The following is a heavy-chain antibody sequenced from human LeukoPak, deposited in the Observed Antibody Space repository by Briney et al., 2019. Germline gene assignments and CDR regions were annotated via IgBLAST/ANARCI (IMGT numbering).Heavy chain of an antibody. CDR1: GYTFTSYG. CDR3: ARELYYDSSGYYSFNY. J-gene: IGHJ4*02. CDR2: ISAYNGNT. V-gene: IGHV1-18*01. Sequence: ASVKVSCKASGYTFTSYGISWVRQPPEQGLEWMGWISAYNGNTNYAQKLQGRVTMTTDTSTSTAYMELRSLRSDDTAVYYCARELYYDSSGYYSFNYWGQGTLVTVSS. D-gene: IGHD3-22*01.